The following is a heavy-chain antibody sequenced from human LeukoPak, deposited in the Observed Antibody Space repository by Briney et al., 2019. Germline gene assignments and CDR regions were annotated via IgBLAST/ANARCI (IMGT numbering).Heavy chain of an antibody. CDR1: GGSISSYY. Sequence: SETLSLTCTVSGGSISSYYWSWIRQPAGRGLECIGRVYTSGSTNYNPSLQSRVTMSVDTSKNQFSLKLSSVTGADTAVYYCARDAGFSMVRGVGAFDIWGQGTMVTVSS. CDR2: VYTSGST. D-gene: IGHD3-10*01. J-gene: IGHJ3*02. CDR3: ARDAGFSMVRGVGAFDI. V-gene: IGHV4-4*07.